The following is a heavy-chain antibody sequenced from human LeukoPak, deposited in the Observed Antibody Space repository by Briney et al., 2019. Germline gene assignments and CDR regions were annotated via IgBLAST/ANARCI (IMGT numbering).Heavy chain of an antibody. D-gene: IGHD2-2*01. CDR2: IWYDGSNK. J-gene: IGHJ4*02. CDR3: AREEMASSSSPFDY. V-gene: IGHV3-33*01. Sequence: PGGSLRLSCAASGFTFSSYGMHWVRQAPGKGLEWVAVIWYDGSNKYYADSVKGRFTISRDNSKNTLYLQMNSLRAEDTAVYYCAREEMASSSSPFDYWGQGTLVTVSS. CDR1: GFTFSSYG.